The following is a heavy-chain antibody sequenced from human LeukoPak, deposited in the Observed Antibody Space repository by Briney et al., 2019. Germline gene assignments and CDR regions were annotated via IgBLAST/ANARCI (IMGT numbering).Heavy chain of an antibody. CDR2: GIT. V-gene: IGHV4-59*09. D-gene: IGHD3-10*01. CDR3: TRGRGPLFFDP. J-gene: IGHJ5*02. Sequence: GITNYNPSLESRVTLSIDTSKSQFSLNLTSVTAGDTAVYYCTRGRGPLFFDPWGQGTLVTVSS.